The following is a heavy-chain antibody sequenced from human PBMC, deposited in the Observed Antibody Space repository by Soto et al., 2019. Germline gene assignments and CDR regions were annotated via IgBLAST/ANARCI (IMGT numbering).Heavy chain of an antibody. Sequence: QVQLVQSGAEVKKPGSSVTVSCKASGGTFGNSAISWVRQAPGQGLEWMGGIIPIFSTPDYAQKLQGRVTITADESTTPDYMELTSLKSEDTAVYYCARDKDRQQLGGNCSYGIDVWGQGTTVTVSS. J-gene: IGHJ6*02. V-gene: IGHV1-69*12. CDR2: IIPIFSTP. CDR3: ARDKDRQQLGGNCSYGIDV. CDR1: GGTFGNSA. D-gene: IGHD2-15*01.